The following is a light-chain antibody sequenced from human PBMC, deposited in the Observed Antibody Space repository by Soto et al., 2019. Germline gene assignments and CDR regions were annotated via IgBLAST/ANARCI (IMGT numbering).Light chain of an antibody. CDR2: SAS. Sequence: EIQMAQSQSSLSASVGDRVTITCRADQSISRYLNWYQQKPGRAPNLLIYSASTLQSGVPSRFSGSGSETDFTLTISSLQPEDFATYYCQQGYSAPWTFGQGTKVDIK. CDR3: QQGYSAPWT. CDR1: QSISRY. V-gene: IGKV1-39*01. J-gene: IGKJ1*01.